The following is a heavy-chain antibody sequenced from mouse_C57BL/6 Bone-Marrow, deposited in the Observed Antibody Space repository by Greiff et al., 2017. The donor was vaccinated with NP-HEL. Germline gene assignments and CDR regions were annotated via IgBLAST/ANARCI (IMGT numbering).Heavy chain of an antibody. CDR1: GYTFTSYG. V-gene: IGHV1-81*01. D-gene: IGHD2-3*01. J-gene: IGHJ2*01. CDR2: IYPRSGNT. CDR3: ARGLLYYFDY. Sequence: VQLKESGAELARPGASVKLSCKASGYTFTSYGISWVKQRTGQGLEWIGEIYPRSGNTYYNEKFKGKATLTADKSSSTAYMELRSLTSEDSAVYFCARGLLYYFDYWGQGTTLTVSS.